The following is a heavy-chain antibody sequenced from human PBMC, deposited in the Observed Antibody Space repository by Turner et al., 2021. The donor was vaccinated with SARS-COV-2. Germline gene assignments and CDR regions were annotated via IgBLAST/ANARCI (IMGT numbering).Heavy chain of an antibody. CDR3: VRDLNGGLGP. J-gene: IGHJ5*02. Sequence: EVQLVESGGGMVQPGGSLRLSCAASGFTVRSYYMSWVRQAPGKRLGWVSVIYSGDSTCYADSVKGRFTSSRDSSKNSLYLQMNSIRSEDTAVYDCVRDLNGGLGPWGQGTLVTVSS. V-gene: IGHV3-66*02. CDR2: IYSGDST. CDR1: GFTVRSYY. D-gene: IGHD1-1*01.